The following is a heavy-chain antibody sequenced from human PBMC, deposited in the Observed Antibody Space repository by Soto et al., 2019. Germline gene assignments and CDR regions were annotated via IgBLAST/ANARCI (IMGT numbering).Heavy chain of an antibody. Sequence: QVQLQESGPGLVKPSQTLSLTCTVSGGSISSGGYYWSWIRQHPGKGLEWIGYIYYSGSTYYNPCLKRRVTISVDTSKNQFSLKLSSVTAADTAVYYCARELRFGEDYYGMDVWGQGTTVTVSS. CDR2: IYYSGST. V-gene: IGHV4-31*03. D-gene: IGHD3-10*01. CDR3: ARELRFGEDYYGMDV. CDR1: GGSISSGGYY. J-gene: IGHJ6*02.